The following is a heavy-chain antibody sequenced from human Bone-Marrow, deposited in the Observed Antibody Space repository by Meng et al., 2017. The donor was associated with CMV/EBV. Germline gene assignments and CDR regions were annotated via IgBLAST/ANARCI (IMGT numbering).Heavy chain of an antibody. D-gene: IGHD3-10*01. CDR1: GFTFSSYA. Sequence: GGSLRLSCAASGFTFSSYAMHWVRQAPGKGLEWVAVISYDGSNKYYADSVRGRFSISRDNSKDTLYLQMSNLRVDDSAVYYCTRGTGPGSFLIDYWGQGALVTVSS. CDR2: ISYDGSNK. CDR3: TRGTGPGSFLIDY. V-gene: IGHV3-30*04. J-gene: IGHJ4*02.